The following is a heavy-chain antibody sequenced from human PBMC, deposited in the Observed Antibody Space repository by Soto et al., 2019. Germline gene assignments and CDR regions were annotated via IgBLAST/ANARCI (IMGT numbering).Heavy chain of an antibody. CDR3: ARSIRVAGDY. V-gene: IGHV1-3*01. D-gene: IGHD2-15*01. J-gene: IGHJ4*02. Sequence: QVQLVQSGAEVKKPGASVKVPCKASGYTFTSYAMHWVRQAPGQRLEWMGWINAGNGNTKYSQEFQGRVTISTDTAASTAYMELTSLRSEDTAVYYCARSIRVAGDYWGQGTLVTVSS. CDR1: GYTFTSYA. CDR2: INAGNGNT.